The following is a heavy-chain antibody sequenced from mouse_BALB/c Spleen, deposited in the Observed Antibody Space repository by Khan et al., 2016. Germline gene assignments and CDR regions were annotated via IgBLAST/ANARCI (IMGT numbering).Heavy chain of an antibody. CDR3: PRWGFNAWFAY. CDR2: INPYNDGT. J-gene: IGHJ3*01. D-gene: IGHD3-1*01. CDR1: GYTFTSYI. V-gene: IGHV1S136*01. Sequence: VQLQQSGPELVKPGASVKMSCKASGYTFTSYIMHWVKQKPGQGLEWIGYINPYNDGTKYNEKFKGKATQNSDKSSSTDYLQHSSLTTEVSAVYYCPRWGFNAWFAYWGQGTLVTVSA.